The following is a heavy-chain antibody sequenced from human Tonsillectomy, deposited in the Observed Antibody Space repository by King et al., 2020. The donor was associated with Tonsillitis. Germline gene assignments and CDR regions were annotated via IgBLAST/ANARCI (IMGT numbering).Heavy chain of an antibody. Sequence: VQLVESGGGVVQPGGSRRLSCAAAGFTFTSYGMHWVRQAPGKGLEWVAFIRFDGSNKYYADSVKGRLTISRDNSKNTLYLQMNSLRAEDTAVYYCARDYGVFDYWGQGTLVTVSS. CDR2: IRFDGSNK. D-gene: IGHD4-17*01. J-gene: IGHJ4*02. V-gene: IGHV3-30*02. CDR1: GFTFTSYG. CDR3: ARDYGVFDY.